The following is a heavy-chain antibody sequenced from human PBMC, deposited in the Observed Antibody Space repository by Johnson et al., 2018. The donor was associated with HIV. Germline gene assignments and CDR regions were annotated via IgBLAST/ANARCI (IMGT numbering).Heavy chain of an antibody. Sequence: VQLVESGGGLVKPGGSLRLSCAASGFTFSNAWMSWVRQAPGKGLEWVGRIKSKTDGGTKDYASPVKGRFTISRDDSKTTLSLQMNSLRAEDTAVYYCARDLGGRDGYNGDYAFDIWGLGTVVTVSS. CDR2: IKSKTDGGTK. J-gene: IGHJ3*02. CDR3: ARDLGGRDGYNGDYAFDI. CDR1: GFTFSNAW. V-gene: IGHV3-15*01. D-gene: IGHD5-24*01.